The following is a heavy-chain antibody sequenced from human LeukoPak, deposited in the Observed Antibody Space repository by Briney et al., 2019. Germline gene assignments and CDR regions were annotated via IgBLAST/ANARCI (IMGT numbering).Heavy chain of an antibody. J-gene: IGHJ6*02. V-gene: IGHV1-24*01. Sequence: ASVKVSCKVSGYTLTELSMHWVRQAPGNGREWMGGFDPEDGETIYAQKFQGRVTMTEDTSTDTAYMELSSLGSEDTAVYYCAAPVGRTRLPPYCYGMDVWGQGTTVTVSS. D-gene: IGHD1-26*01. CDR2: FDPEDGET. CDR1: GYTLTELS. CDR3: AAPVGRTRLPPYCYGMDV.